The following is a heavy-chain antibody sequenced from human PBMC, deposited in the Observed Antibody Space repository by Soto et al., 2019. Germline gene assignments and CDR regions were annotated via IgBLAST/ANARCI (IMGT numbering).Heavy chain of an antibody. Sequence: PGGSLRLSCAASGFTFSSYWMSWVRQAPGKGLEWVANIKQDGSEKYYVDSVKGRFTISRDNAKNSLYLQMNSLRAEDTAVYYCARVAYGDQEWYFDLWGRGPLVTVSS. D-gene: IGHD4-17*01. CDR3: ARVAYGDQEWYFDL. CDR1: GFTFSSYW. CDR2: IKQDGSEK. J-gene: IGHJ2*01. V-gene: IGHV3-7*01.